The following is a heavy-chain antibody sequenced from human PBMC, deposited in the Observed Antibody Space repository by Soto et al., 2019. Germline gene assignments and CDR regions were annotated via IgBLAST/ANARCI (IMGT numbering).Heavy chain of an antibody. Sequence: ASVKVSCKASGYTFTGYYMHWVRQAPGQGLEWMGWINPNSGGTNYAQKFQGRVTMTRDTSISTAYMELSRLRSDDTAVYYCARGKGYCSGGSCPPRFDPWGQGTLVTVST. V-gene: IGHV1-2*02. CDR2: INPNSGGT. CDR1: GYTFTGYY. CDR3: ARGKGYCSGGSCPPRFDP. D-gene: IGHD2-15*01. J-gene: IGHJ5*02.